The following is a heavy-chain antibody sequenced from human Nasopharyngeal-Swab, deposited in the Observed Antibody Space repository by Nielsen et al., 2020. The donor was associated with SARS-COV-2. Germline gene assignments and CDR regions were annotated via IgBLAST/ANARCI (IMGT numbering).Heavy chain of an antibody. J-gene: IGHJ6*02. CDR2: ISGSDYST. D-gene: IGHD5-12*01. V-gene: IGHV3-23*01. CDR1: GFPFRSYA. CDR3: AKDRDSGDDSDDYYHYYGMDV. Sequence: GGSLRLSCAASGFPFRSYAISWVRQAPGKGLEWVSVISGSDYSTYYADSVKGRFTISRDNSKNTVSLQMNSLRVEDTAMYYCAKDRDSGDDSDDYYHYYGMDVWGQGTTVTVSS.